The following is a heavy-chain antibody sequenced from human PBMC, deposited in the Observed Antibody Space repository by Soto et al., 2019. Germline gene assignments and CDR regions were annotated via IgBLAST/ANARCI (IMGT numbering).Heavy chain of an antibody. CDR3: ATMNTIFGVVTPENGMDV. CDR1: GGSFSGYY. CDR2: INHSGST. D-gene: IGHD3-3*01. J-gene: IGHJ6*02. Sequence: PSETLSLTCAVYGGSFSGYYWSWIRQPPGKGQEWIGEINHSGSTNYNPSLKSRVTISVDTSKNQFSLKLSSVTAADTAVYYCATMNTIFGVVTPENGMDVWGQGTTVTV. V-gene: IGHV4-34*01.